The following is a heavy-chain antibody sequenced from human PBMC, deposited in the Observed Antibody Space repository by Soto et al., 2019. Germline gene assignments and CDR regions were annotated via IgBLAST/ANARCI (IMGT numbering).Heavy chain of an antibody. J-gene: IGHJ6*02. D-gene: IGHD5-12*01. CDR3: ALQPIDSGYASHYYYYGMDV. Sequence: ASVKVSCKASGYTFTSYDINWVRQATGQGLEWMGWMNPNSGNTGYAQKFQGRVTMTRNTSISTAYMELSSLRSEDTAVYYCALQPIDSGYASHYYYYGMDVWAQGTTVPVSS. CDR2: MNPNSGNT. CDR1: GYTFTSYD. V-gene: IGHV1-8*01.